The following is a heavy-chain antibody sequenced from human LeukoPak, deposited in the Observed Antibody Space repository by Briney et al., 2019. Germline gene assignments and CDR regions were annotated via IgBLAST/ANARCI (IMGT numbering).Heavy chain of an antibody. V-gene: IGHV3-49*04. CDR2: IRSKAYGGTT. CDR3: TRERDDYYYYGMDV. J-gene: IGHJ6*02. CDR1: GSTFGDYA. Sequence: GGSLRLSCTASGSTFGDYAMSWVRQAPGKGLEWVGFIRSKAYGGTTEYAASVKGRFTISRDDSKSIAYLQMNSLKTEDTAVYYCTRERDDYYYYGMDVWGQGTTVTVSS.